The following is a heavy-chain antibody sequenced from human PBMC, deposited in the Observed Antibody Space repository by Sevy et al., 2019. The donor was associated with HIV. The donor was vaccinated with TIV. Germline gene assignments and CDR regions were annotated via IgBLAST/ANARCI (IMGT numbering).Heavy chain of an antibody. CDR2: IHLADSNT. V-gene: IGHV5-51*01. CDR3: ARQGDLDYFDY. Sequence: GESLKISCKGTGYNFTPYWVGWVRQKPGQGLEWLGIIHLADSNTEYSPSVEGQVTSSIDNSITTVYLQWSSLKASDTAMYYCARQGDLDYFDYWGQGTLVTVSS. CDR1: GYNFTPYW. D-gene: IGHD1-1*01. J-gene: IGHJ4*02.